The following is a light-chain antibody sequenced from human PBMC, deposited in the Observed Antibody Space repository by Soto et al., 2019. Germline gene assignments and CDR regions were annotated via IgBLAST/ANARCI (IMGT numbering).Light chain of an antibody. CDR3: HQYGTSPLI. J-gene: IGKJ4*01. V-gene: IGKV3-20*01. CDR1: QSVVGNF. Sequence: EIVLTQSPGTLSLSPGERATLSCRASQSVVGNFLAWYQQKPGQAPRLLIYAASSRATAIPDRFSGSGSGTDFTLAISGLEPEDSAMYYCHQYGTSPLIFGGGTKVEIK. CDR2: AAS.